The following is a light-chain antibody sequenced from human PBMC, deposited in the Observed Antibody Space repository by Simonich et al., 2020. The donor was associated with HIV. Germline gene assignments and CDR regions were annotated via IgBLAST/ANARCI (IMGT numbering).Light chain of an antibody. J-gene: IGLJ2*01. CDR3: MIWHSSAVV. CDR2: YKSASDK. V-gene: IGLV5-45*01. CDR1: SGINVGAYR. Sequence: QAVLTQPASLSASPGASASLTCTLRSGINVGAYRIYWYQQKPGSPPQDLLRYKSASDKLQGSGVPSRFSGSKDASANAGMLLISGLQSEDEADYYCMIWHSSAVVFGGGTKLTVL.